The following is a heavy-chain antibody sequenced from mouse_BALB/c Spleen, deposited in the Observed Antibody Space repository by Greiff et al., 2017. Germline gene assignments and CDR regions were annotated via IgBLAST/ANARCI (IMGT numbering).Heavy chain of an antibody. V-gene: IGHV5-6-5*01. CDR2: ISSGGST. J-gene: IGHJ4*01. CDR3: ARRDAMDY. CDR1: GFTFSSYA. Sequence: EVKVVESGGGLVKPGGSLKLSCAASGFTFSSYAMSWVRQTPEKRLEWVASISSGGSTYYPDSVKGRFTISRDNARNILYLQMSSLRSEDTAMYYCARRDAMDYWGQGTSVTVSS.